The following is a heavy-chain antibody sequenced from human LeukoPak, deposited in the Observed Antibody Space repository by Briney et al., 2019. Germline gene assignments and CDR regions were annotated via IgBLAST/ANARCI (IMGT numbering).Heavy chain of an antibody. CDR1: GGSISSSSYY. CDR2: IYYSGST. Sequence: SETLSLTCTVSGGSISSSSYYWGWIRQPPGKGLEWIGSIYYSGSTYYNPSLKSRVTISVDTSKNQFSLKLSSVTAADTAVYYCARSDIVVVVAAGFDYWGQGTLVTVSS. CDR3: ARSDIVVVVAAGFDY. J-gene: IGHJ4*02. V-gene: IGHV4-39*01. D-gene: IGHD2-15*01.